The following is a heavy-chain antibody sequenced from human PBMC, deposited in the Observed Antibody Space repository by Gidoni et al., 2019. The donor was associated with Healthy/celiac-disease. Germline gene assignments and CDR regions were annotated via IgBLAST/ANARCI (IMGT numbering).Heavy chain of an antibody. CDR1: GFTFSRYA. CDR2: ISGSGGST. Sequence: EVQLLESGGGLVQPGGSLRLSCAASGFTFSRYAMSWVRQAPGKGLEWVSAISGSGGSTYYADSVKGRFTISRDNSKNTLYLQMNSLRAEDTAVYYCAKPPWERGVLDYWGQGTLVTVSS. J-gene: IGHJ4*02. CDR3: AKPPWERGVLDY. V-gene: IGHV3-23*01. D-gene: IGHD1-26*01.